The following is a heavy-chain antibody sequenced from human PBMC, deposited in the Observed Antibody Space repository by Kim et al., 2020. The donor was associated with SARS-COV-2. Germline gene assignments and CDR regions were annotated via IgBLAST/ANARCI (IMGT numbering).Heavy chain of an antibody. D-gene: IGHD1-7*01. CDR2: INHSGST. CDR1: GGSFSGYY. Sequence: SETLSLTCAVYGGSFSGYYWSWIRQPPGKGLEWIGEINHSGSTNYNPSLKSRVTISVDTSKNQFSLKLSSVTAADTAVYYCARGRTGTTPPTRYYYYYYMDVGGKGTTVTVSS. CDR3: ARGRTGTTPPTRYYYYYYMDV. J-gene: IGHJ6*03. V-gene: IGHV4-34*01.